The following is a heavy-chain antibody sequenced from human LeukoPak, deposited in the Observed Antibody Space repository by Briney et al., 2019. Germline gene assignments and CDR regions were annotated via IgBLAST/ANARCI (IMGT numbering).Heavy chain of an antibody. CDR3: ASARTLDY. Sequence: PGGSLRLSSAASGFTVRCYWMYWVRQAPGKRPVWVSLINGDGSSTTYADSVQGRFTISSDSPKNTLYLQMNSLRAEDTTVYYCASARTLDYCGRGTLVTVSS. CDR1: GFTVRCYW. CDR2: INGDGSST. D-gene: IGHD1-14*01. J-gene: IGHJ4*02. V-gene: IGHV3-74*01.